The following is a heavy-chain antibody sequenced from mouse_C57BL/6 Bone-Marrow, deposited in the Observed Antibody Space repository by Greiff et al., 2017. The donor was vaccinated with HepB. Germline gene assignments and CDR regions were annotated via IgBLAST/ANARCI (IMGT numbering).Heavy chain of an antibody. CDR2: IRSKSNNYAT. D-gene: IGHD1-1*01. CDR3: VRRETITTVVATRYFDV. V-gene: IGHV10-1*01. J-gene: IGHJ1*03. Sequence: DVQLVESGGGLVQPKGSLKLSCAASGFSFNTYAMNWVRQAPGKGLEWVARIRSKSNNYATYYADSVKDRFTISRDDSESMLYLQMNNLKTEDTAMYYCVRRETITTVVATRYFDVWGTGTTVTVSS. CDR1: GFSFNTYA.